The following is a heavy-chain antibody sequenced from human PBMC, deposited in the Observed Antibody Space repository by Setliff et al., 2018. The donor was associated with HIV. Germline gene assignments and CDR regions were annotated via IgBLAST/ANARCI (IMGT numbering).Heavy chain of an antibody. CDR3: ARLSGWYEGDFDY. CDR2: IIDGNDNT. J-gene: IGHJ4*02. V-gene: IGHV1-3*01. Sequence: ASVKVSCKASGYSFADYTIQWVRQAPGQSLEWMGWIIDGNDNTRYSQKFQGRVTIARDTSASTAYMELSSLRSEDTAVYYCARLSGWYEGDFDYWGQGTLVTVS. D-gene: IGHD6-19*01. CDR1: GYSFADYT.